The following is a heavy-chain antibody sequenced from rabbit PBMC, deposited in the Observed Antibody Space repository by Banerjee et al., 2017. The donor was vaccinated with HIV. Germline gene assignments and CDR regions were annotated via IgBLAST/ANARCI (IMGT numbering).Heavy chain of an antibody. CDR2: IDTDGDGS. CDR3: ARYDDSSYWVGDFKV. Sequence: QEQLEESGGDLVKPAGSLTLTCTASGFSFSSSHWMCWVRQGPGKWLGWIGCIDTDGDGSFYAIGVISRFTSPKTSSTTVTLQMSSLTAADSATYFCARYDDSSYWVGDFKVWSQGTLVTVS. V-gene: IGHV1S45*01. D-gene: IGHD5-1*01. J-gene: IGHJ4*01. CDR1: GFSFSSSHW.